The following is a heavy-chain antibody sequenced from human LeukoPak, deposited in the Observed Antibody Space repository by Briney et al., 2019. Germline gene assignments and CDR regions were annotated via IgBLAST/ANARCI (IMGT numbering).Heavy chain of an antibody. Sequence: GRSLRLSCAASGFTFSSYGMHWVRQAPGKGLDWVSAISGSGGSTYYADSVKGRFTISRDNSKNTLYLQMNSRRAEDTAVYYCANRAAAGVSWGQGTLVTVSS. CDR2: ISGSGGST. V-gene: IGHV3-23*01. D-gene: IGHD6-13*01. CDR1: GFTFSSYG. CDR3: ANRAAAGVS. J-gene: IGHJ5*02.